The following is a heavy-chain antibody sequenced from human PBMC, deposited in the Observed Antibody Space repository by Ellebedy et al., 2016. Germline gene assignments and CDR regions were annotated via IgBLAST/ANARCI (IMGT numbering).Heavy chain of an antibody. CDR3: ARTTVTTSVGRMDV. CDR2: IYYSGST. Sequence: SETLSLTXTVSGGSVSSGSYYWGWIRQPPGKGLEWIGSIYYSGSTYYNPSLKSRVTISVGTSKNQFSLKLSSVTAADTAVYYCARTTVTTSVGRMDVWGQGTTVTVSS. CDR1: GGSVSSGSYY. D-gene: IGHD4-17*01. V-gene: IGHV4-39*01. J-gene: IGHJ6*02.